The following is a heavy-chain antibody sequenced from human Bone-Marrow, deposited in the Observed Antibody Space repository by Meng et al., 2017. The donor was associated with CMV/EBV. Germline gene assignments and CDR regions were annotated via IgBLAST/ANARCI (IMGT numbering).Heavy chain of an antibody. Sequence: GGSLRLSCVASGSTFSSYWMTWVRQAPGKGLEWVANIKQDGSAINYVDSVKGRFTISRDNAKNSLYLQMNSLRVEDKAVYYWAKWSGYLIDYWGQGTLVTVSS. CDR3: AKWSGYLIDY. CDR2: IKQDGSAI. CDR1: GSTFSSYW. V-gene: IGHV3-7*01. J-gene: IGHJ4*02. D-gene: IGHD3-3*01.